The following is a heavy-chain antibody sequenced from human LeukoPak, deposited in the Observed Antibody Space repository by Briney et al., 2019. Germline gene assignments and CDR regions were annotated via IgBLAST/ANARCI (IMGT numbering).Heavy chain of an antibody. D-gene: IGHD1-26*01. J-gene: IGHJ4*02. CDR1: GYTFTSYA. CDR2: INTNTGNP. CDR3: VRDSPRRGSYYDY. V-gene: IGHV7-4-1*02. Sequence: ASVKVSCKASGYTFTSYAVNWVRQAPGQGLEWMGWINTNTGNPTYAQGFTGRFVFSLDTSVSTAYLQIISLKAEDTAVYYCVRDSPRRGSYYDYWGQGTLVTVSS.